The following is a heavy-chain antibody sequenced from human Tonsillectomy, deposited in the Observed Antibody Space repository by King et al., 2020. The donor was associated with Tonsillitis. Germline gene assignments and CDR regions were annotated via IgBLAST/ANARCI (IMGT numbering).Heavy chain of an antibody. V-gene: IGHV3-21*06. CDR3: ARAQLRYFDIFSWDHGSFDI. J-gene: IGHJ3*02. D-gene: IGHD3-9*01. Sequence: DVQLLESGGGLVKPGGSLTLSCAASGFTFSSYSMNWVRQAPGKGLEWVSAISSSGSYVHYADSLKGRFTVSRDNANSTVFLQMNSLRAEDTAVYYCARAQLRYFDIFSWDHGSFDIWGEGAMVAVSS. CDR1: GFTFSSYS. CDR2: ISSSGSYV.